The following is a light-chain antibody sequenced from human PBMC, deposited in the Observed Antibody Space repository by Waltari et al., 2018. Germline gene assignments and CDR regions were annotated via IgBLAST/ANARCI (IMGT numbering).Light chain of an antibody. V-gene: IGLV3-19*01. CDR2: EKN. J-gene: IGLJ2*01. CDR3: HSRDASGVAGS. CDR1: SIRSYY. Sequence: SSELTQDPAVSVAMGQTVRITCQGDSIRSYYASWYQQRPGQSPILVIYEKNNRPPGVPDRFSGSSSHNTGSLTITGAQAEDEASYYCHSRDASGVAGSFGGGTKLTVL.